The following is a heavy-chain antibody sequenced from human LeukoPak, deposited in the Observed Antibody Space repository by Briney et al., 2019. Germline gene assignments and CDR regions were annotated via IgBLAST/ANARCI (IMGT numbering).Heavy chain of an antibody. D-gene: IGHD6-13*01. V-gene: IGHV3-21*01. CDR3: ARDLSSYFDY. J-gene: IGHJ4*02. CDR1: GFTFTTYS. Sequence: GSLRLSCAASGFTFTTYSMDWVRQAPGKGLEWVSSISSSNTYIYYADSVKGRFTISRNNAVNSVYLQMSSLSAEDTALYFCARDLSSYFDYWGQGALVTVSS. CDR2: ISSSNTYI.